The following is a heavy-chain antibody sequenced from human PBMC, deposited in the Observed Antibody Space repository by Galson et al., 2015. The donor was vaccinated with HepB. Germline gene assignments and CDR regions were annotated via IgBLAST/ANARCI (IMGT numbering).Heavy chain of an antibody. V-gene: IGHV3-21*01. J-gene: IGHJ2*01. CDR3: ARGGYSSSWIYWYFDL. CDR2: ISSSSSYI. D-gene: IGHD6-13*01. CDR1: GFTFSSYS. Sequence: SLRLSCAVSGFTFSSYSMNWVRQAPGKGLEWVSSISSSSSYIYYADSVKGRFTISRDNAKNSLYLQMNSLRAEDTAVYYCARGGYSSSWIYWYFDLWGRGTLVTVSS.